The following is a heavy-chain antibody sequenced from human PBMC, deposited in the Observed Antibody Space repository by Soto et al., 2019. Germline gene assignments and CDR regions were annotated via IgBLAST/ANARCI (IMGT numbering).Heavy chain of an antibody. J-gene: IGHJ6*02. CDR3: ARLGAVAEYYYGMDV. Sequence: PGESLKISCKGSGYSFTTYWISWVRQMPGKGLEWMGRIDPSDSYTNYSPSFQGHVTISADKSISTAYVQWSSLKASDTAMYYCARLGAVAEYYYGMDVWGQGTTVTVSS. CDR1: GYSFTTYW. V-gene: IGHV5-10-1*01. CDR2: IDPSDSYT. D-gene: IGHD6-13*01.